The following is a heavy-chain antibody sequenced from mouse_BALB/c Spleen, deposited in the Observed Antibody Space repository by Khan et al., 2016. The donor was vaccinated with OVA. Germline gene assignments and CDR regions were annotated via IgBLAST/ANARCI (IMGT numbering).Heavy chain of an antibody. D-gene: IGHD1-1*01. V-gene: IGHV1S136*01. CDR2: IYPFNDDT. CDR1: GYTFTSYV. Sequence: MQLEESGPELVKPGASVKMSYKASGYTFTSYVMHWVKQKPGLGLEWIGYIYPFNDDTKYNENFKGKATLTSDKSSSTAYMELSSLTSEDSAVYYCAPVGNYYVSFAYWGQGTLVTVSA. CDR3: APVGNYYVSFAY. J-gene: IGHJ3*01.